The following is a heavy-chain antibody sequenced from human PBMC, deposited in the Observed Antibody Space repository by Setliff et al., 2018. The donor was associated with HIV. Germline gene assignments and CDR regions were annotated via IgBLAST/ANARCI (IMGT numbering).Heavy chain of an antibody. V-gene: IGHV4-31*03. CDR2: IYYSGST. Sequence: SETLSLTCTVSGASISSGGFYWSWIRQHPGKGLEWIGYIYYSGSTYYNPSLKSRVTISVDTSKNQFSLELNSVTAADTALYYCVRDLMPTVSGEISPDAFGVWGQGTMVTVSS. CDR3: VRDLMPTVSGEISPDAFGV. D-gene: IGHD4-4*01. CDR1: GASISSGGFY. J-gene: IGHJ3*01.